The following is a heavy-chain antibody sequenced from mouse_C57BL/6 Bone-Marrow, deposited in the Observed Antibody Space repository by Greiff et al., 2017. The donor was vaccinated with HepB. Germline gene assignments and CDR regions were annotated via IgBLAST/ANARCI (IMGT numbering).Heavy chain of an antibody. J-gene: IGHJ2*01. CDR1: GYTFTSYG. D-gene: IGHD1-1*01. CDR2: IYPRSGNT. Sequence: QVQLQQSGAELARPGASVKLSCKASGYTFTSYGISWVKQRTGQGLEWIGEIYPRSGNTYYNEKFKGKATLTADKSSSTAYMELRSLTSEDSAVYVCAKRIITTVRDYFDYWGQGTTLTVSS. CDR3: AKRIITTVRDYFDY. V-gene: IGHV1-81*01.